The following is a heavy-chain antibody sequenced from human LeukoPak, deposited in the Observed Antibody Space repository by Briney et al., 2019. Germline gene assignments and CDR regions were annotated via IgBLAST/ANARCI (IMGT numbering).Heavy chain of an antibody. D-gene: IGHD2-2*01. CDR2: IKQDGSEK. Sequence: PGGSLRLSCAASGFTFSRYWMSWVRQAPGKGLEWVANIKQDGSEKYYVDSVKGRFTISRDNAKNSLYLQMNSLRAEDTAVYYCARDDSSSISCYHNWFDPWGQGTLVTVSS. V-gene: IGHV3-7*01. CDR3: ARDDSSSISCYHNWFDP. CDR1: GFTFSRYW. J-gene: IGHJ5*02.